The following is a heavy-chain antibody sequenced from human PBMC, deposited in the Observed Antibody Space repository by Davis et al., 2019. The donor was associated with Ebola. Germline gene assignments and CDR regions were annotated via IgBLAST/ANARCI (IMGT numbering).Heavy chain of an antibody. V-gene: IGHV3-21*01. Sequence: GGSLRLSCAASGFTFSSYSMNWVRQALGKGLEWVSGIGGSGGSTNYADSAKGRFTISRDNAKNSLYLQMNSLRAEDTAVYYCARDRDVTSDWYLDCWGQGTLVTVST. J-gene: IGHJ4*02. D-gene: IGHD6-19*01. CDR2: IGGSGGST. CDR1: GFTFSSYS. CDR3: ARDRDVTSDWYLDC.